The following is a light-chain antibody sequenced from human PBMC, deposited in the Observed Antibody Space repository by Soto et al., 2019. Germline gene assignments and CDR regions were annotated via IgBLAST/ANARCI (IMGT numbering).Light chain of an antibody. J-gene: IGKJ2*01. V-gene: IGKV1-5*03. CDR1: QSISSW. CDR3: QQYNSYHT. Sequence: DIQMTQSPSTLSASVGDRVTITCRASQSISSWLAWYQQKPGKAPKLLIYKASSLESGVPSRFSGSGSGTEFTLTISSLQPDDFATYYCQQYNSYHTFGQGTKLESK. CDR2: KAS.